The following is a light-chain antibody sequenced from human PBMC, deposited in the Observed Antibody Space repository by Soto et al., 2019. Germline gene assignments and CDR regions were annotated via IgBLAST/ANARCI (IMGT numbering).Light chain of an antibody. CDR3: QQYNIWPPLT. V-gene: IGKV3-15*01. J-gene: IGKJ4*01. Sequence: TVMTQSPDTLSVSPGERATLSCRASQNIRTNLAWYQQKPGQAPRLLIYGASTRPTGVPDRFSGSGSGTEFTLTISSLQSEDSAVYYCQQYNIWPPLTFGGGTKVEIK. CDR1: QNIRTN. CDR2: GAS.